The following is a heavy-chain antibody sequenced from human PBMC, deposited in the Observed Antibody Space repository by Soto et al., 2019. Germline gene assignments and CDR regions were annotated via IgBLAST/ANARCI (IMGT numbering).Heavy chain of an antibody. CDR2: IYFGGST. V-gene: IGHV4-30-2*01. D-gene: IGHD3-10*01. CDR1: GGSISSGDYS. J-gene: IGHJ4*02. Sequence: SETLSLTCAVSGGSISSGDYSWNWIRQPPGKGLEWIGYIYFGGSTYYNPSLQSRVTMSVDRSRNQFSLKLNSVTAADTAVYYCARVRREFDTSGPVDSWRQGTLVTVSS. CDR3: ARVRREFDTSGPVDS.